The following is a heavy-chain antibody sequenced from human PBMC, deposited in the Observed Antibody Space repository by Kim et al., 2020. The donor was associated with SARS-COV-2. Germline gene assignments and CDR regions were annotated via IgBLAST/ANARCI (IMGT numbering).Heavy chain of an antibody. Sequence: YTADPVNGRFTISSDNSKNPLYLQMNSLGAEDTAVYYCARRAAAGYWYFDLWGRGTLVTVSS. J-gene: IGHJ2*01. CDR3: ARRAAAGYWYFDL. V-gene: IGHV3-66*01. D-gene: IGHD6-13*01.